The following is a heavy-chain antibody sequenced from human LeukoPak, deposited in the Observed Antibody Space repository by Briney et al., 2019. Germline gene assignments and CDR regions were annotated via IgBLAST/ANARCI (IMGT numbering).Heavy chain of an antibody. Sequence: PSETLSLTCTVSGGPFNIYWSWLRLSAGKGLEWIGRIYTTGSTNYNPSLKSRVTMSVDTSKNQFSLRLSSVTAADTAVYYCARGYSSGWYYVDAWGTGTTVTVSS. V-gene: IGHV4-4*07. CDR1: GGPFNIY. CDR3: ARGYSSGWYYVDA. D-gene: IGHD6-19*01. CDR2: IYTTGST. J-gene: IGHJ6*03.